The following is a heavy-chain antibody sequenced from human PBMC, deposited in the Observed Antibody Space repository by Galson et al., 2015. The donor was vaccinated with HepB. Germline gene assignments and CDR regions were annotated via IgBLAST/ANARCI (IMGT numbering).Heavy chain of an antibody. Sequence: RLSCAASGFTFSNAWMSWVRQAPGKGLEWVGHIKRKIDGGTTDYAAPVKGRFTISRDDSTNTLYLQMNSLKTEDTAVFYCATFAYGSPFDGWGQGTLVTVSS. CDR2: IKRKIDGGTT. CDR1: GFTFSNAW. V-gene: IGHV3-15*01. J-gene: IGHJ4*02. D-gene: IGHD4-17*01. CDR3: ATFAYGSPFDG.